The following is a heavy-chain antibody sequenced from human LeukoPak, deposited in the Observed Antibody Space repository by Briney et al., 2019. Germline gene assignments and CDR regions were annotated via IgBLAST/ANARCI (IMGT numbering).Heavy chain of an antibody. CDR3: ARTIVVVPAAMLPYYYYMDV. D-gene: IGHD2-2*01. CDR2: IYYSGST. Sequence: PSETLSLTCTVSGGSISSYYWSWIRQPPRKGLEWIGYIYYSGSTNYNPSLKSRVTISVDTSKNQFSLKLSSVTAADTAVYYCARTIVVVPAAMLPYYYYMDVWGKGTTVTVSS. V-gene: IGHV4-59*01. CDR1: GGSISSYY. J-gene: IGHJ6*03.